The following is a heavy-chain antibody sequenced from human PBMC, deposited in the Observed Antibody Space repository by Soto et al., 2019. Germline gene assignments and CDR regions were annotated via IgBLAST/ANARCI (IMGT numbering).Heavy chain of an antibody. Sequence: GGSLRLSCAASGFALSDKYMSWVRQAPGKGQEWVSVINGGGDTFYPDSVKGRFTISRDNSENTLYLQMNNLRAEDTAIYYCASRLKLPRISTVSWPRYFWGRRSLVTVSS. J-gene: IGHJ4*02. V-gene: IGHV3-53*01. CDR2: INGGGDT. CDR1: GFALSDKY. D-gene: IGHD2-15*01. CDR3: ASRLKLPRISTVSWPRYF.